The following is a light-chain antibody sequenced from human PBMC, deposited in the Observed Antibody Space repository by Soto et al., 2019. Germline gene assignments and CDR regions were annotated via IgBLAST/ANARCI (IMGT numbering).Light chain of an antibody. CDR3: QHYNSYSEA. CDR1: QSISSW. CDR2: KAS. V-gene: IGKV1-5*03. Sequence: DIQMTQSPSTLSASVGDRVTITCRASQSISSWLAWYQQKPGKAPKLLIYKASTLKSGVPSRFSGSGSGTEFTLTLSSLQPDDFATYSCQHYNSYSEAFGQGTKVDIK. J-gene: IGKJ1*01.